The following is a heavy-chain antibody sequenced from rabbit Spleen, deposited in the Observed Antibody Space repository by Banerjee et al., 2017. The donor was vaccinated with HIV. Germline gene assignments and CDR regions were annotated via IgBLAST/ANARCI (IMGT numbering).Heavy chain of an antibody. V-gene: IGHV1S40*01. CDR2: IDPVFGIT. J-gene: IGHJ6*01. CDR3: ARDTSSSFSSYGMDL. Sequence: QSLEESGGGLVQPGGSLKLSCTASGFTLSSYYMNWVRQAPGKGLEWIGYIDPVFGITYYANWARGRFAISETSSTTVTLQMTRLTAADTATYFCARDTSSSFSSYGMDLWGQAPWSP. CDR1: GFTLSSYY. D-gene: IGHD1-1*01.